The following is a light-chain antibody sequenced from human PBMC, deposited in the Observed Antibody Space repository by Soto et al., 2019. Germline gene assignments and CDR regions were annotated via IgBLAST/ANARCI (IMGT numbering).Light chain of an antibody. V-gene: IGKV3-20*01. Sequence: EIVLTKSPGTLSLSPGDRATLSCRASQSFSSGYLAWYQQKPGQAPWLLIYGASSRATDIPDRFSGSGSGTDFTLTISRLEPEDFALYYCHQYDSSPATFGQGTKLDIK. CDR1: QSFSSGY. J-gene: IGKJ1*01. CDR2: GAS. CDR3: HQYDSSPAT.